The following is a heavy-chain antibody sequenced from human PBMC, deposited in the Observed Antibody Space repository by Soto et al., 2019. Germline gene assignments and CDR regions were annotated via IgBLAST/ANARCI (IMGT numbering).Heavy chain of an antibody. CDR1: GYSLRKYG. Sequence: QVLLVQSGAQVKKPGASLKVSCEASGYSLRKYGFSWVRQAPGHGLEWMGWINSYNGYTTSAQSFRGRVTFTTETSSNTAYMDLRSLTSDDTAIYYCARAVPAGKAFDIWGQGTMVIVSS. CDR2: INSYNGYT. D-gene: IGHD2-2*01. CDR3: ARAVPAGKAFDI. V-gene: IGHV1-18*01. J-gene: IGHJ3*02.